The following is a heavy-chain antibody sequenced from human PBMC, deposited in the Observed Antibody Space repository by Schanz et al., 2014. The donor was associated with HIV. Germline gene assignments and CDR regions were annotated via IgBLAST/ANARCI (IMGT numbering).Heavy chain of an antibody. CDR1: GFTFSTYA. Sequence: VQLVESGGGVVQPGRSLRLSCTASGFTFSTYAMNWVRQAPGKGLEWVSVISGSDDSTYYADSVKGRFTISRDNSKNTLYLQMNSLRAEDTAVYYCAKDLHILTGYFRYWGQGTLVTVSS. D-gene: IGHD3-9*01. V-gene: IGHV3-23*04. CDR3: AKDLHILTGYFRY. CDR2: ISGSDDST. J-gene: IGHJ4*02.